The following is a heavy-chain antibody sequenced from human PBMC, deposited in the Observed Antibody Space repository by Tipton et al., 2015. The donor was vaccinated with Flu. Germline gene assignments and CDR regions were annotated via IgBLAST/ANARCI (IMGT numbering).Heavy chain of an antibody. Sequence: LSLTCAVSGFIFSRSAMHWVRQAPGKGLEWVAFISYDGSTTYYADSVKGRFTISRDNSKDTLYVRLNSLRAEDTAVYYCATVDFRDGFDAWGQGTMVTVSS. V-gene: IGHV3-30-3*01. CDR2: ISYDGSTT. CDR1: GFIFSRSA. J-gene: IGHJ3*01. D-gene: IGHD3-3*01. CDR3: ATVDFRDGFDA.